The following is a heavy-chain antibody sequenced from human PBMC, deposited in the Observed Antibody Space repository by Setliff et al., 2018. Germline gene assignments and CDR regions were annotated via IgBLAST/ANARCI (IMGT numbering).Heavy chain of an antibody. CDR1: GFSFSRHW. J-gene: IGHJ4*02. V-gene: IGHV3-7*01. D-gene: IGHD6-13*01. CDR2: IKQDGSTK. CDR3: ARASYSRTMLDY. Sequence: GGSLRLSCVVSGFSFSRHWMSWVRQAPGKGLEWVADIKQDGSTKYYLDSVKGRFTISRDNAKNSLYLQMNSLRVEDTALYYCARASYSRTMLDYWGQGTLVTVSS.